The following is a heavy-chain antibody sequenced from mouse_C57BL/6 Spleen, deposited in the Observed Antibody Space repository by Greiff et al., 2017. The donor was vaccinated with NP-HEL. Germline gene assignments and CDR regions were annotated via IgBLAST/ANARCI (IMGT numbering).Heavy chain of an antibody. Sequence: QVQLQQPGAELVKPGASVKLSCKASGYTFTSYWMHWVKQRPGQGLEWIGMIHPNSGSTNYNEKFKSKATLTVDKSSSTAYMQLSSLTSEDSAVYDCARCPYGYDPFYYAMDYWGQGTSVTVSS. CDR3: ARCPYGYDPFYYAMDY. J-gene: IGHJ4*01. V-gene: IGHV1-64*01. CDR2: IHPNSGST. CDR1: GYTFTSYW. D-gene: IGHD2-2*01.